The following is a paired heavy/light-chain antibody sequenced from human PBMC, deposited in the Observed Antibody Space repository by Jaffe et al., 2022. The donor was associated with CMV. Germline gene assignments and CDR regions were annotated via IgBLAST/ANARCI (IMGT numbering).Heavy chain of an antibody. D-gene: IGHD2-2*01. CDR3: AKAPRYCSSTSCYHWFDP. J-gene: IGHJ5*02. CDR1: GFTFSSYA. Sequence: EVQLLESGGGLVQPGGSLRLSCAASGFTFSSYAMSWVRQAPGKGLEWVSAISGSGGSTYYADSVKGRFTISRDNSKNTLYLQMNSLRAEDTAVYYCAKAPRYCSSTSCYHWFDPWGQGTLVTVSS. CDR2: ISGSGGST. V-gene: IGHV3-23*01.
Light chain of an antibody. CDR2: GNS. V-gene: IGLV1-40*01. CDR1: SSNIGAGYD. Sequence: QSVLTQPPSVSGAPGQRVTISCTGSSSNIGAGYDVHWYQQLPGTAPKLLIYGNSNRPSGVPDRFSGSKSGTSASLAITGLQAEDEADYYCQSYWVFGGGTKLTVL. J-gene: IGLJ3*02. CDR3: QSYWV.